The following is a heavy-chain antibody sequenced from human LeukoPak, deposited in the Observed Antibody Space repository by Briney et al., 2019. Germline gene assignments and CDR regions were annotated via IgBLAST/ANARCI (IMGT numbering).Heavy chain of an antibody. CDR3: VGVRWFGGSNWFDP. V-gene: IGHV3-64D*06. Sequence: GGSLRLSCSASGFTFSTSAMHWVRQAPGKGLEYVSVISSNGGFTYYADSVKGRFTISRDNSKNTLHLQMSGLRAEDTAVYYCVGVRWFGGSNWFDPWGQGTLVTVSS. D-gene: IGHD3-10*01. CDR2: ISSNGGFT. J-gene: IGHJ5*02. CDR1: GFTFSTSA.